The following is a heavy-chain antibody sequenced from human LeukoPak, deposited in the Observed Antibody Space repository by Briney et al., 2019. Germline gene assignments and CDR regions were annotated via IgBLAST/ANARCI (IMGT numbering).Heavy chain of an antibody. CDR1: GGSISSGSYY. J-gene: IGHJ4*02. Sequence: SQTLSLTCTVSGGSISSGSYYWSWIRQPAGKGLEWIGRIYTSGSTNYNPSLKSRVTISVDTSKNQFSLKLSSVTAADTAVYYCARHKVGDYYNPSDFWGQGTLVTVSS. D-gene: IGHD4-17*01. CDR3: ARHKVGDYYNPSDF. CDR2: IYTSGST. V-gene: IGHV4-61*02.